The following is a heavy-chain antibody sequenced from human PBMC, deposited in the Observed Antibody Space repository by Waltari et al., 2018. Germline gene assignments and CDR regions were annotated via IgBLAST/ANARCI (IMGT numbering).Heavy chain of an antibody. V-gene: IGHV1-69-2*01. CDR1: GYTFTDYY. CDR3: ATGGNLAYCGGDCQDAFDI. D-gene: IGHD2-21*01. CDR2: VDPEVCET. Sequence: EVQLVQSGAEVKKPGATVKISCKASGYTFTDYYMHWVQQAPGKGLEWMGRVDPEVCETIYAEKFQGRVTITADTSTDTAYMELSSLRSEDTAVYYCATGGNLAYCGGDCQDAFDIWGQGTMVTVSS. J-gene: IGHJ3*02.